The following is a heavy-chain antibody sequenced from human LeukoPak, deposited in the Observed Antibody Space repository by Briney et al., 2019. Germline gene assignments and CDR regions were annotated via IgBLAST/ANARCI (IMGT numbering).Heavy chain of an antibody. Sequence: PSETLSLTCTVSGGSISSYYWSWIRQPPGKGLEWIGYIYTSGSTNYNPSLKSRVTISVDTSKNQFSLKLSSVTAADTAVYYCARDKTAMLAYPPYYFDYWGQGTLVTVSS. CDR3: ARDKTAMLAYPPYYFDY. V-gene: IGHV4-4*09. J-gene: IGHJ4*02. D-gene: IGHD5-18*01. CDR2: IYTSGST. CDR1: GGSISSYY.